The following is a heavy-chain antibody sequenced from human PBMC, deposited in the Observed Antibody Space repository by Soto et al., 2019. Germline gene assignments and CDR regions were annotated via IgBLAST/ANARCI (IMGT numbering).Heavy chain of an antibody. Sequence: EVQMVESGGGLVKPGGSLRLSCEASGFTFTDAWMTWVRQSPGKGLEWVGRIKSQAEGGTTDYAAPVKGRFTISRDDSKNTLFLHMNSLKIEDSGVYYCMAWYYESWRGYYPYNWFDPWGHRTLGTVSS. CDR2: IKSQAEGGTT. CDR1: GFTFTDAW. CDR3: MAWYYESWRGYYPYNWFDP. D-gene: IGHD3-3*01. J-gene: IGHJ5*02. V-gene: IGHV3-15*01.